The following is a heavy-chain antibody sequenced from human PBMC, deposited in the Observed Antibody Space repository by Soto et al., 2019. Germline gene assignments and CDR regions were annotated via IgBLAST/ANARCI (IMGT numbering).Heavy chain of an antibody. CDR1: GGSVSGYY. CDR2: LDHSGSP. Sequence: XATLALTFAVCGGSVSGYYWTWIRQTPGKGLEWIGELDHSGSPKYNPSLNSRVTMSIDTSKSQFSLRLNSVTAADTAVYFCARAYSSGWYWFDPCGQGTLVTVSS. CDR3: ARAYSSGWYWFDP. V-gene: IGHV4-34*01. J-gene: IGHJ5*02. D-gene: IGHD6-19*01.